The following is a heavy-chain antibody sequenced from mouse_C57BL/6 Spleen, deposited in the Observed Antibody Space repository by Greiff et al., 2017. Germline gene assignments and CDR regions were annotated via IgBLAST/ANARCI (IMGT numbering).Heavy chain of an antibody. V-gene: IGHV1-15*01. CDR2: IDPETGGT. CDR1: GYTFTDYE. Sequence: VKLMESGAELVRPGASVTLSCKASGYTFTDYEMHWVKQTPVHGLEWIGAIDPETGGTAYNQKFKGKAILTADKSSSTAYMELRSLTSEDSAVYYCTRGNYGSYWYFDVWGTGTTVTVSS. J-gene: IGHJ1*03. D-gene: IGHD1-1*01. CDR3: TRGNYGSYWYFDV.